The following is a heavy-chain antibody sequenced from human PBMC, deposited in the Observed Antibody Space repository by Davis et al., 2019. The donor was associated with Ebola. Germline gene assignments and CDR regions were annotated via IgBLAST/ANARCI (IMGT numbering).Heavy chain of an antibody. CDR3: ATAAARMYYYYGMDV. Sequence: ESLKISCAASGFTFSSYAMHWVRQAPGKGLEWIGEINHSGSTNYNPSLKSRVTISVDTSKNQFSLKLSSVTAADTAVYYCATAAARMYYYYGMDVWGKGTTVTVSS. CDR2: INHSGST. D-gene: IGHD6-13*01. J-gene: IGHJ6*04. CDR1: GFTFSSYA. V-gene: IGHV4-34*01.